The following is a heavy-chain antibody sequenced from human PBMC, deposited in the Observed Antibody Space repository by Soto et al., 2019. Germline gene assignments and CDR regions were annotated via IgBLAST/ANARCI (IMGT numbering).Heavy chain of an antibody. V-gene: IGHV3-72*01. CDR2: TRNKANSYTT. J-gene: IGHJ6*02. D-gene: IGHD3-10*01. CDR1: GFTFSDHY. Sequence: PGGSLRLSCAASGFTFSDHYMDWVRQAPGKGLEWVGRTRNKANSYTTEYAASVKGRFTISRDDSKNSLYLQMNSLKTEDTAVYYCARDRGYGSGKFQYYYYYGMDVWGQGTTVTVSS. CDR3: ARDRGYGSGKFQYYYYYGMDV.